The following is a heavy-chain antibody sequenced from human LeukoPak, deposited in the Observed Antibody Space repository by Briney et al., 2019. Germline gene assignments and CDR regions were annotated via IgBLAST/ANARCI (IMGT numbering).Heavy chain of an antibody. Sequence: AAVKDSCKASGYTFTSYGSSWVRQAPGQGLEWMGWSSAYNGNTNYAQKLQGRVTMTTDTSTSTAYMELRSLRSDDTGVYYCARVLLWFGGVTYGMDVWGQGTTVTVSS. CDR1: GYTFTSYG. V-gene: IGHV1-18*01. J-gene: IGHJ6*02. D-gene: IGHD3-10*01. CDR3: ARVLLWFGGVTYGMDV. CDR2: SSAYNGNT.